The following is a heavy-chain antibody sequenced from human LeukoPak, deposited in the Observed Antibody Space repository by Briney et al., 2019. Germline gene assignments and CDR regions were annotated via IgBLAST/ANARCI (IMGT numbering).Heavy chain of an antibody. V-gene: IGHV3-23*01. D-gene: IGHD1-1*01. Sequence: GGSLRLSCAASGLTFSNYAMSWVRQAPGKGLEWVSHISDSGGSTYYADSVKGRFTISRDNSKNTLYLQMNSLRAEDTALYYCAKEVYTTPDPYDYWGQGTLVTVSS. CDR1: GLTFSNYA. J-gene: IGHJ4*02. CDR2: ISDSGGST. CDR3: AKEVYTTPDPYDY.